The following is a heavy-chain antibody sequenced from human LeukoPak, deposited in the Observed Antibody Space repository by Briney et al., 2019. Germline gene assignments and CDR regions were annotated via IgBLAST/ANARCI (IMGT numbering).Heavy chain of an antibody. D-gene: IGHD3-10*01. V-gene: IGHV1-18*01. Sequence: ASVKVSCKASGYTFTSYGISWVRLAPGQGLEWMGWISAYNGNTNYAQKLQGRVTMTTDTSTSTAYMELRSLRSDDTAVYYCARIWVYYYGSGSYPDYWGQGTLVTVSS. CDR1: GYTFTSYG. CDR3: ARIWVYYYGSGSYPDY. J-gene: IGHJ4*02. CDR2: ISAYNGNT.